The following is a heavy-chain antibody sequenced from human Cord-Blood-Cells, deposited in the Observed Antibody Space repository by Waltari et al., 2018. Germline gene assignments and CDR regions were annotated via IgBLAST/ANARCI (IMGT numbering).Heavy chain of an antibody. V-gene: IGHV3-21*01. J-gene: IGHJ4*02. D-gene: IGHD2-15*01. CDR3: ASHRSWNFDY. CDR2: ISSSSSYI. CDR1: GFTFRSYS. Sequence: EVQLVESGGGLVKPGGSLRLSCAASGFTFRSYSMNWVRQAPGKGLEWVSSISSSSSYIYYADSVEGRFTISRDNAKNSLYLQMNSLRAEDTAVYYCASHRSWNFDYWGQGTLVTVSS.